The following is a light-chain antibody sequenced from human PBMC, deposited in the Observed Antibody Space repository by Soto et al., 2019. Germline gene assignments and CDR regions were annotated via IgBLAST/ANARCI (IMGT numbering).Light chain of an antibody. Sequence: EIVVTQSPATLSVSPGERAILSCRASQSISINVAWYQQKPGQAPRLLIYAASNRATGVPARFSGSWSGTEFTLTISSLQSEDFAVYYCQQYNNWPPRTFGQGTKVDIK. CDR1: QSISIN. V-gene: IGKV3-15*01. CDR3: QQYNNWPPRT. CDR2: AAS. J-gene: IGKJ1*01.